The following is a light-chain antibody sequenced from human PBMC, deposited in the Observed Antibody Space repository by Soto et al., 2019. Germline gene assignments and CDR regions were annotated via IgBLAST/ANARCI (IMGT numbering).Light chain of an antibody. J-gene: IGKJ1*01. CDR1: QSISSW. Sequence: DIQMTQSPSTLPASVGDRVTITCRASQSISSWLAWYQQKPGQAPKLLIYDASSLESGVPSRFSGSGSGTEFTLTISSLQPDDFATYYCQQYNSYSPETFGQGTKVEIK. CDR2: DAS. CDR3: QQYNSYSPET. V-gene: IGKV1-5*01.